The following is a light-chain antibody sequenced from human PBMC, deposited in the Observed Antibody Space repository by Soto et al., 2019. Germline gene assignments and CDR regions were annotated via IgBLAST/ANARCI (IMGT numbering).Light chain of an antibody. Sequence: EIVMTQSPATLSVSPGERATLSCRASQSVSNNLALYQKKPGQAPRLLIYGASTRATGIPARFSGSGSGTEFTLTISSLPSEDFAFYYCQQYNNWWTFGQGTRVDIK. CDR1: QSVSNN. CDR2: GAS. V-gene: IGKV3-15*01. CDR3: QQYNNWWT. J-gene: IGKJ1*01.